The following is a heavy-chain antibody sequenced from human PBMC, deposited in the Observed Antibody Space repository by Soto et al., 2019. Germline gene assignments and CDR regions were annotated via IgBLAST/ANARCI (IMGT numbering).Heavy chain of an antibody. Sequence: PSETLSLTCAVYGGSFSGYYWSWIRQPPGRGLEWIGEINHSGSTNYNPSLKSRVTISVDTSKNQFSLKLSSVTAADTAVYYCARGRARITIFGVAGPPDYWGQGTLVTSPQ. CDR2: INHSGST. CDR3: ARGRARITIFGVAGPPDY. CDR1: GGSFSGYY. V-gene: IGHV4-34*01. J-gene: IGHJ4*02. D-gene: IGHD3-3*01.